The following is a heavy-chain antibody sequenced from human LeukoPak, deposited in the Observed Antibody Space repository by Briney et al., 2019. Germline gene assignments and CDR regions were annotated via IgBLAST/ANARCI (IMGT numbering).Heavy chain of an antibody. CDR3: ATDYLVGASNA. J-gene: IGHJ5*02. CDR1: GFTFGSYG. CDR2: ISPSGDRT. V-gene: IGHV3-23*01. Sequence: SGGSLRLSCAASGFTFGSYGMSWVRQAPGKGLEWVSFISPSGDRTSNADSVEGRFTISRDNPRDTLYLQMNSLRDEDTAGYYCATDYLVGASNAWGQGTLVTVSS. D-gene: IGHD1-26*01.